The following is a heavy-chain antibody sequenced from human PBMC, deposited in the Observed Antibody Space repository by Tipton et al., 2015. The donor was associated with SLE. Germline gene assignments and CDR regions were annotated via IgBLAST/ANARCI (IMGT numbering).Heavy chain of an antibody. CDR3: ARASYYYGSGSSGYYFDY. CDR2: IGTAGDT. Sequence: SLRLSCAASGFTFSSYDMHWVRQATGKGLEWVSAIGTAGDTYYPGSVKGRFTISRENAKNSLYLQMNSLRAGDTAVYYCARASYYYGSGSSGYYFDYWGRGTLVTVSS. J-gene: IGHJ4*02. V-gene: IGHV3-13*01. D-gene: IGHD3-10*01. CDR1: GFTFSSYD.